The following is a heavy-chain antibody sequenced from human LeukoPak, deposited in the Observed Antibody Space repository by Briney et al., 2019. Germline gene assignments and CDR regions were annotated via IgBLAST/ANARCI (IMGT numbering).Heavy chain of an antibody. CDR3: ARVALIGRRFGELSSYYYMDV. Sequence: ASVKVSCKASGYTFTGYYMHWVRQAPGQGLEWMGWINPNSGGTNYAQKFQGRVTMTTDTSTSTAYMELRSLRSDDTAVYYCARVALIGRRFGELSSYYYMDVWGKGTTVTVSS. J-gene: IGHJ6*03. V-gene: IGHV1-2*02. CDR1: GYTFTGYY. D-gene: IGHD3-10*01. CDR2: INPNSGGT.